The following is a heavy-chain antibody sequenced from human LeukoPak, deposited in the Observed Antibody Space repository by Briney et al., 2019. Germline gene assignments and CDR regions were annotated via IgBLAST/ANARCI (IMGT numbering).Heavy chain of an antibody. CDR1: GSTFRSNG. CDR2: IWYDGSDA. V-gene: IGHV3-30*02. CDR3: AKVPHSWGLFDS. Sequence: GGSLRLSCAASGSTFRSNGMHWVRQAPGRGLEWLTYIWYDGSDADYADPVKGRFTISRDNSKNTLYLQMDSLRTEDTAVYFCAKVPHSWGLFDSWGQGTLVTVSS. D-gene: IGHD3-16*01. J-gene: IGHJ4*02.